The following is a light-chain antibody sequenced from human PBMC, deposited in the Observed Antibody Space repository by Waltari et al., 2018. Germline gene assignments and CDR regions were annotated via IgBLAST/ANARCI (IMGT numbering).Light chain of an antibody. J-gene: IGLJ1*01. CDR3: SSYTSSSTLXYV. V-gene: IGLV2-14*01. CDR1: SSXVGGYNY. CDR2: EVS. Sequence: QSAXTQPASVSGSPGQSITIXCTGTSSXVGGYNYVSWYQQHPGKAPKLMIYEVSNRPSGVSNRFSGSKSGNTASLTISGLQAEDXADYYCSSYTSSSTLXYVFGTGTKVTVL.